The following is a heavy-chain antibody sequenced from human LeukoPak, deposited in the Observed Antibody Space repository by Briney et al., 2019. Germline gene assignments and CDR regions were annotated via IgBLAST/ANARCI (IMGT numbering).Heavy chain of an antibody. CDR2: ISYDGSNR. V-gene: IGHV3-30-3*01. CDR3: AKGLDTYYYDSSGYSRPFDY. J-gene: IGHJ4*02. D-gene: IGHD3-22*01. CDR1: GFTFSSYA. Sequence: GGSLRLSCVASGFTFSSYAVHWVRQAPGKGLEWVAVISYDGSNRYYADSVKGRFTISRDNSKNTLYLQMNSLRAEDTAVYYCAKGLDTYYYDSSGYSRPFDYWGQGTLVTVSS.